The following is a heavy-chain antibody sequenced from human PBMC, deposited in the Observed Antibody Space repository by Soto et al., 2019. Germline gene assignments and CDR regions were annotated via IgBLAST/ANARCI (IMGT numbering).Heavy chain of an antibody. D-gene: IGHD3-9*01. J-gene: IGHJ5*02. CDR3: ARERLRHSFDP. CDR1: GFTFSNYW. CDR2: VWSDGNNK. V-gene: IGHV3-33*08. Sequence: PGGALRLSCAASGFTFSNYWMHWVRQPPGQGLEWVAVVWSDGNNKWYADSVKGRITISRDNSKNTLYLQMNSLRVDDTAVYYWARERLRHSFDPGGRETRVTVS.